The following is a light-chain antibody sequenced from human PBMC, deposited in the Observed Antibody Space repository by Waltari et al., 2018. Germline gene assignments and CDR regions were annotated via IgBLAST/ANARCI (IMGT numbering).Light chain of an antibody. CDR3: QQYDNLPRT. J-gene: IGKJ3*01. Sequence: DIQMTQSPPSLSASVGDRVTITCQASQDISNHLSWSQQKPGKAPKLLIYDASNLETGVPSRFSGSGSGTDFTFTISSLQPEDIATYYCQQYDNLPRTFGPGTKVDIK. CDR2: DAS. CDR1: QDISNH. V-gene: IGKV1-33*01.